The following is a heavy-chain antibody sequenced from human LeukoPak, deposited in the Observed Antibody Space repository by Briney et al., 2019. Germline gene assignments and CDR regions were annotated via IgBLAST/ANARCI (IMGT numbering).Heavy chain of an antibody. CDR1: GYTFTSYD. D-gene: IGHD7-27*01. J-gene: IGHJ4*02. CDR3: VRTPPNWGADY. Sequence: ASVKVSCKASGYTFTSYDIHWVRQATGQGLEWMGWMSPNSGITDYAQKFQGRVTMTRNTAISTAYMELSSLRSEDTAVYYCVRTPPNWGADYWGQGTLVTVSS. CDR2: MSPNSGIT. V-gene: IGHV1-8*01.